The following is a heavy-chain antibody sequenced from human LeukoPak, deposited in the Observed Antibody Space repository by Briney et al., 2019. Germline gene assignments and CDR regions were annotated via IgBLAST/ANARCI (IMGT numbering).Heavy chain of an antibody. Sequence: SETLSLTCTVSGGSISSGGYYWSWIRQPPGKGLEWIGYIYHSGSTYYNPSLKSRVTISVDRPKNQFSLKLSSVTAADTAVYYCAREGGYSSGWALGSDLPRAFDIWGQGTMVTVSS. CDR2: IYHSGST. V-gene: IGHV4-30-2*01. D-gene: IGHD6-19*01. CDR1: GGSISSGGYY. J-gene: IGHJ3*02. CDR3: AREGGYSSGWALGSDLPRAFDI.